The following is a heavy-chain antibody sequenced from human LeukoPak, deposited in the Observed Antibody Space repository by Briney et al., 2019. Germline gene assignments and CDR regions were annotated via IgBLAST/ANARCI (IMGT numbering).Heavy chain of an antibody. Sequence: PSETLSLTCTVSGGSISNYYWSWIRQPPGKGLEWIGYIYYSGSTNYNPSLKSRVTISVDTSKNQFSLKLSSVTAADTAVYYCARGGIWFGDSRWFDPWGQGTLVTVSS. V-gene: IGHV4-59*12. J-gene: IGHJ5*02. CDR1: GGSISNYY. D-gene: IGHD3-10*01. CDR2: IYYSGST. CDR3: ARGGIWFGDSRWFDP.